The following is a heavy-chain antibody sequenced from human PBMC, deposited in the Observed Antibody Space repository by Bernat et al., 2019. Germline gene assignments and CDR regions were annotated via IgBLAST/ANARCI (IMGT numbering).Heavy chain of an antibody. D-gene: IGHD3-10*01. J-gene: IGHJ4*02. CDR1: GFTSRSNT. CDR2: ISSSSSYI. Sequence: EVQLVESGGGLVKLGGSLRPPGPPSGFTSRSNTINGVRRAPGKGLEWVSSISSSSSYIYYADSVKGRFTISRDNAKNSLYLQMNSLRAEDTAVYYCARDDYYGSGSLDYWGQGTLVTVSS. V-gene: IGHV3-21*01. CDR3: ARDDYYGSGSLDY.